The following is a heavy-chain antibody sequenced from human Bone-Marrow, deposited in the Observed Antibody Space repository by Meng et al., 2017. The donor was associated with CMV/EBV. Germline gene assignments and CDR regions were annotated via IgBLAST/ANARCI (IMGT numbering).Heavy chain of an antibody. V-gene: IGHV1-2*02. CDR3: ARDQGNRDNWNSLYYYYYGMDF. J-gene: IGHJ6*02. CDR1: GYTFTGNGNY. Sequence: ASVKVSCKTSGYTFTGNGNYMHWVRQAPGQGLEWMGWITPNSGGTKNAQKFQGRVTMTRDTSINTIYLELSRLTSDDTAVYYCARDQGNRDNWNSLYYYYYGMDFWGQGTTVTVSS. CDR2: ITPNSGGT. D-gene: IGHD1-7*01.